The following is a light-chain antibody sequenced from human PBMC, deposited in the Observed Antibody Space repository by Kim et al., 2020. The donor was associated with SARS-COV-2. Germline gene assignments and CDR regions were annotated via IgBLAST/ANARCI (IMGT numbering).Light chain of an antibody. J-gene: IGLJ2*01. Sequence: PEGTVTLTCGSSTGPVTNGHYPYWFQQKPGQVPRTLIYDTSNKDSWTPARFSGSLLGGKAALTLSDAQPEDEADYYCSVLHNGGRPFGGGTKLTVL. CDR3: SVLHNGGRP. V-gene: IGLV7-46*01. CDR1: TGPVTNGHY. CDR2: DTS.